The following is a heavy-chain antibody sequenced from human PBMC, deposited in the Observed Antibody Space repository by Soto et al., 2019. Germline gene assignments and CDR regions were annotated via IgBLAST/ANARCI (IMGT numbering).Heavy chain of an antibody. D-gene: IGHD3-22*01. V-gene: IGHV1-69*13. CDR1: GGTFSSYA. Sequence: SVKVSCKASGGTFSSYAISWVRQAPGQGLEWMGGIIPIFGTANYAQKFQGRVTITADESTSTAYMELSSLRSEDTAVYYCARDYYYDSSGYYYYFDYWGQGTLVTVSS. J-gene: IGHJ4*02. CDR2: IIPIFGTA. CDR3: ARDYYYDSSGYYYYFDY.